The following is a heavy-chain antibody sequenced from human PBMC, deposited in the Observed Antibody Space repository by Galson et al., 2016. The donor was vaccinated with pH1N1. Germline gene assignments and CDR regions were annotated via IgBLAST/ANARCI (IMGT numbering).Heavy chain of an antibody. D-gene: IGHD4-17*01. J-gene: IGHJ4*02. CDR2: IYWDADK. V-gene: IGHV2-5*02. CDR1: GFSLSTSGVG. Sequence: PALVKPTQTLTLTCTFSGFSLSTSGVGVGWIRQPPGKALEWLALIYWDADKRYSPPLKSRLTITKDTSKNQVVLTMTNMDPVAPATYYCARNGYGDYVGYFDYWGQGTLVTVSS. CDR3: ARNGYGDYVGYFDY.